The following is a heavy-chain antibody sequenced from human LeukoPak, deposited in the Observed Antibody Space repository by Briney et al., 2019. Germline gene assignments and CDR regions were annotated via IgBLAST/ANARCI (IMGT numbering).Heavy chain of an antibody. V-gene: IGHV1-69*04. CDR2: IIPILGIA. J-gene: IGHJ4*02. D-gene: IGHD5-18*01. Sequence: SVTVSCTASGGTFSSYAISWVRQAPGQGLEWMGRIIPILGIANYAQKFQGRVTITADKSTSTAYMELSSLRSEDTAVYYCARYSDTAMAYDYWGQGTLVTVSS. CDR1: GGTFSSYA. CDR3: ARYSDTAMAYDY.